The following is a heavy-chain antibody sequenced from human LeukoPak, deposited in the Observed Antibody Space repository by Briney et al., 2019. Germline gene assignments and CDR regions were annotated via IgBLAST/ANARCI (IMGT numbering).Heavy chain of an antibody. CDR3: AREGPGIAAAGNHY. CDR2: MYYSGST. Sequence: SETLSLTCTVYSGSINSSTFYWGWIRQPPGKGLEWIGSMYYSGSTYYNPSLKSRVTISLDTSKNQFSLKLSSVTAADTAVYYCAREGPGIAAAGNHYWGQGTLVTVSS. CDR1: SGSINSSTFY. V-gene: IGHV4-39*07. J-gene: IGHJ4*02. D-gene: IGHD6-13*01.